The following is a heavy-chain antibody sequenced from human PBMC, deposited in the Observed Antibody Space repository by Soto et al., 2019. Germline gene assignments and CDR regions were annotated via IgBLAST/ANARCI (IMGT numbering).Heavy chain of an antibody. CDR1: GFTVSSNY. CDR2: IYSGGST. Sequence: PGWSLRLSSAASGFTVSSNYMSWVCQTPGKGLEWVSVIYSGGSTYYADSVKGRFTISRDNSKNTLYLQMNSLRAEDTAVYYCAKVYSSGPDNFDYWGQGSLVTVSS. J-gene: IGHJ4*02. V-gene: IGHV3-66*01. D-gene: IGHD6-19*01. CDR3: AKVYSSGPDNFDY.